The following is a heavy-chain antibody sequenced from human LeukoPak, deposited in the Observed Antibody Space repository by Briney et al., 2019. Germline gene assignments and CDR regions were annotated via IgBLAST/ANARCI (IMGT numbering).Heavy chain of an antibody. Sequence: ASVKVSCKASGGTFSSYAISWVRQAPGQGLEWMGRIIPILGIANYAQKFQGRVTITADKSTSTAYMELSSLRSEDTAVYYCARDSDYDSSGYYVHYFGYWGQGTLVTVSS. J-gene: IGHJ4*02. CDR1: GGTFSSYA. V-gene: IGHV1-69*04. CDR3: ARDSDYDSSGYYVHYFGY. D-gene: IGHD3-22*01. CDR2: IIPILGIA.